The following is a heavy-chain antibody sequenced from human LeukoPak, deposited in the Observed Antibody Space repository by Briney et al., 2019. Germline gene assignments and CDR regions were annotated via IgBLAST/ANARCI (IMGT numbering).Heavy chain of an antibody. CDR3: ARQSAGGDDI. CDR1: GFTFSSYW. J-gene: IGHJ3*02. V-gene: IGHV3-74*01. D-gene: IGHD3-16*01. Sequence: SGGSLRLSCAASGFTFSSYWMHWVCQAPGKGLVWVSRINSDGSRISYADSVKGRFTISRDNAKNTLYLQMNSLRAEDTAMYYCARQSAGGDDIWGQGTLVTVSS. CDR2: INSDGSRI.